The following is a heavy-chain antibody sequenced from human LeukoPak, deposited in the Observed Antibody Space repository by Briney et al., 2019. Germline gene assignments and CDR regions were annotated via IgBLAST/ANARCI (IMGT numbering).Heavy chain of an antibody. D-gene: IGHD2-2*01. V-gene: IGHV5-51*01. J-gene: IGHJ4*02. CDR1: GYSFTSYW. Sequence: GESLKISCKGSGYSFTSYWIGWVRQMPGKGLEWMGIIYPGDSDTRYSPSFQGQVTISADKSISTAYLQWSSLKASDTDMYYCARRDRSSTSCYANFDYWGQGTLVTVSS. CDR2: IYPGDSDT. CDR3: ARRDRSSTSCYANFDY.